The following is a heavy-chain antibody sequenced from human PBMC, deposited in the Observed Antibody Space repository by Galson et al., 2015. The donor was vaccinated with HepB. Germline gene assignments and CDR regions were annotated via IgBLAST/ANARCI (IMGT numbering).Heavy chain of an antibody. CDR2: IRSKANSYAT. D-gene: IGHD2-21*01. Sequence: SLRLSCAASGFTFSGSAMHWVRQASGKGLEWVGRIRSKANSYATAYAASVKGRFTISRDDSKNTAYLQMNSLKTEDTAVYYCTAFRAYCGGDCYFFGYWGQGTLVTVSS. V-gene: IGHV3-73*01. J-gene: IGHJ4*02. CDR3: TAFRAYCGGDCYFFGY. CDR1: GFTFSGSA.